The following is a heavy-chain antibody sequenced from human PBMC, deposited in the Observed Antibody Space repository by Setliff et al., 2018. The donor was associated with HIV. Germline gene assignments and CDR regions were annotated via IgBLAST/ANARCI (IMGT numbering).Heavy chain of an antibody. D-gene: IGHD6-19*01. CDR3: TRLAPDSVRNGWGFDY. CDR2: IGTAGET. J-gene: IGHJ4*02. V-gene: IGHV3-13*01. CDR1: GFTVSSYD. Sequence: PGESLKISCAASGFTVSSYDMHWVRQATGKGLEWVSGIGTAGETYEPDSVKGRFTISRENAKNSLYLQMNSLRAGDTAVYYCTRLAPDSVRNGWGFDYWGQGTLVTVSS.